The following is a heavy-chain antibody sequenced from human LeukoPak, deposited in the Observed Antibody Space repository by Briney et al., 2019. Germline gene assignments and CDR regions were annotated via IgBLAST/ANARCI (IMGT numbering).Heavy chain of an antibody. Sequence: SETLSLTCAVYGGSFSGYYWSWIRKPPGKGLEWIGEINHSGSTNYNPSLKSRVTISVDTSKNQFSLKLSSVTAADTAVYYCARKARITMVRGVLQANAFDIWGQGTMVTVSS. D-gene: IGHD3-10*01. J-gene: IGHJ3*02. V-gene: IGHV4-34*01. CDR3: ARKARITMVRGVLQANAFDI. CDR2: INHSGST. CDR1: GGSFSGYY.